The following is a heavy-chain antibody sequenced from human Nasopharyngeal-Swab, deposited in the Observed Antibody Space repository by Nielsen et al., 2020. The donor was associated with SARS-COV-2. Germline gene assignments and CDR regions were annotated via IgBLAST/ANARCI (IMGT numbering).Heavy chain of an antibody. CDR3: TTDFYFDY. J-gene: IGHJ4*02. CDR1: GLIFSASA. Sequence: GSLKISSAASGLIFSASAIHWVRQASGKGLEWVGRIGDKDHNYATTYGASVQGRFTISRDDSKNTAFLQMDSLKTEDTALYYCTTDFYFDYWGQGTLVTVSS. V-gene: IGHV3-73*01. CDR2: IGDKDHNYAT.